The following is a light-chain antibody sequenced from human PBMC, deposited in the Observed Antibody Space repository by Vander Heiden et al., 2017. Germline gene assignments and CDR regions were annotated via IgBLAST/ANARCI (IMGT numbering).Light chain of an antibody. CDR2: DVS. V-gene: IGLV2-14*03. Sequence: QSALPQPASVSGSPGQSITISCTGTSSDVGGYNYVSWYQQHPGKAPKLMIYDVSNRPSGVSNRFSGSKSGNTASLTISGLQAEDEADYYCSSYTSSSIYVVFGGGTKLTVI. CDR3: SSYTSSSIYVV. CDR1: SSDVGGYNY. J-gene: IGLJ2*01.